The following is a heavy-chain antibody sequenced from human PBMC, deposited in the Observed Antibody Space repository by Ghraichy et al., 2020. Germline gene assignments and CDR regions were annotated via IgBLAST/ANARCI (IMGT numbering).Heavy chain of an antibody. J-gene: IGHJ5*02. CDR2: LRNDGSSE. CDR1: GFTFSNYA. Sequence: GGSLRVSCVGSGFTFSNYAMNWVRQAPGKGLEWVASLRNDGSSESYGDSVRGRFSISRDNSKNTLYLQMISLRPDDTAVYYCAKGDGAHSGLESWGQGTLVTVSS. D-gene: IGHD3/OR15-3a*01. CDR3: AKGDGAHSGLES. V-gene: IGHV3-30*02.